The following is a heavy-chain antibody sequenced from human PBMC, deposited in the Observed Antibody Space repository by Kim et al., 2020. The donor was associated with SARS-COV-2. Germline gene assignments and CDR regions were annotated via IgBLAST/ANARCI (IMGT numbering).Heavy chain of an antibody. D-gene: IGHD3-10*01. CDR1: GYTFTSYG. J-gene: IGHJ6*02. CDR3: ARDMVDTMVRGVIRFFYYYYGMDV. CDR2: ISAYNGNT. V-gene: IGHV1-18*01. Sequence: ASVKVSCKASGYTFTSYGISWVRQAPGQGLEWMGWISAYNGNTNYAQKLQGRVTMTTDTSTSTAYMELRSLRSDDTAVYYCARDMVDTMVRGVIRFFYYYYGMDVWGQGTTVTVSS.